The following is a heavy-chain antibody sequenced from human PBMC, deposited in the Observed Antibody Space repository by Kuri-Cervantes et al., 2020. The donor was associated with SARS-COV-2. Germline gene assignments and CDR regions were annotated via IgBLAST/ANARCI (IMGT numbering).Heavy chain of an antibody. CDR2: IIPIFGTA. CDR1: GGTFSSYA. D-gene: IGHD3-9*01. CDR3: ARDPIRTDFDWLNDYYYYGMDV. J-gene: IGHJ6*02. V-gene: IGHV1-69*06. Sequence: SVKVSCRASGGTFSSYAISWVRQAPGQGLEWMGGIIPIFGTANYAQKFQGRVTITADKSTSTAYMELSSLRSDDTAVYYCARDPIRTDFDWLNDYYYYGMDVWGQGTTVTVSS.